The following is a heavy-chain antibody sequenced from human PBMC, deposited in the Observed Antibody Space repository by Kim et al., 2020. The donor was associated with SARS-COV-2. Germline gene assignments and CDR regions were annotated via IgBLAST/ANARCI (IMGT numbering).Heavy chain of an antibody. D-gene: IGHD1-7*01. Sequence: SETLSLTCAVSGGSISSGNWWSWVRQPPGKGLEWIGEIYHSGSTNYNQSLKSRVTISVDKSKNQFSLKLSSVTAADTAVYYCARAQLELPLYYYYGMDVWGQGTPVTVSS. CDR1: GGSISSGNW. CDR3: ARAQLELPLYYYYGMDV. CDR2: IYHSGST. V-gene: IGHV4-4*02. J-gene: IGHJ6*02.